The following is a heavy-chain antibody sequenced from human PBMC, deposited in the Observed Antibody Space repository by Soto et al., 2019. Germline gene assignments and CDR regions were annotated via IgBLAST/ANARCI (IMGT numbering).Heavy chain of an antibody. J-gene: IGHJ5*02. V-gene: IGHV5-10-1*01. CDR3: ARDPDSSSWFDP. D-gene: IGHD6-6*01. CDR1: GYSFTSYW. CDR2: IDPSDSYT. Sequence: GESLKISCKGSGYSFTSYWISWVRQMPGKGLEWMGRIDPSDSYTNYSPSFQGHVTISADKSISTAYLQWSSLKASDTAMYYCARDPDSSSWFDPWGQGTLVTVSS.